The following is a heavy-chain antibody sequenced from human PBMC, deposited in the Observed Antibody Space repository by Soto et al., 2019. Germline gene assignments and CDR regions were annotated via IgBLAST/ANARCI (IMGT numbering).Heavy chain of an antibody. CDR2: ISSTGRTI. CDR1: GFTFSNYY. V-gene: IGHV3-11*04. J-gene: IGHJ3*01. D-gene: IGHD6-19*01. CDR3: ARDRQQWLEPAGGALPF. Sequence: GGSLRLSCEASGFTFSNYYMSWIRQAPGKGLEWVSYISSTGRTIYYADSVKGRFTISRDNSKKTLYLQMTSLRADDTAVYYCARDRQQWLEPAGGALPFWGQGTMVTVSS.